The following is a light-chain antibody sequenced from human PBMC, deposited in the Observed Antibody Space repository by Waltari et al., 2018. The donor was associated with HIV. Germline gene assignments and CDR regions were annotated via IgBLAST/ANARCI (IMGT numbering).Light chain of an antibody. Sequence: AVTQPASVSGLPGQSPTISCTGDDSDFGLYNSVPCYHQPSGKPPPLILYDVDSRASGVADLFSVSMAGNTAALTISGLRAEDEGHYYCASFTDDNTVIFGGGTEVTVL. CDR2: DVD. CDR1: DSDFGLYNS. V-gene: IGLV2-14*03. CDR3: ASFTDDNTVI. J-gene: IGLJ2*01.